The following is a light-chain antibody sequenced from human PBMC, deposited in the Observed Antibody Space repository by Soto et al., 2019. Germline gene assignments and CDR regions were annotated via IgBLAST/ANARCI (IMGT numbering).Light chain of an antibody. CDR1: QIVSSK. CDR3: QQYNKWPLT. Sequence: EIVMTQSPATLPVSPGERATLSCRASQIVSSKLAWYQQKPGQAPRLLIYGARTRATGIAARFSGSGSGTECTLTISSLQSEDSAVYYCQQYNKWPLTFGGGTKVEIK. CDR2: GAR. J-gene: IGKJ4*01. V-gene: IGKV3-15*01.